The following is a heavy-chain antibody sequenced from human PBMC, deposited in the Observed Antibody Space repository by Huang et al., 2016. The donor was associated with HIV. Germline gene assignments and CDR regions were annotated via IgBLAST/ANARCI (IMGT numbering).Heavy chain of an antibody. Sequence: QVELVQSGAEVKRPGASVRVSCKAAGDIFTKYGINWVRQAPGQGLGWMGWISAYNGNTNDAEKLQGRVTLTRDTSATTAYMELRDVTSADTAVYYCARDHWYPLQNWFDLWGQGTLVTVSS. J-gene: IGHJ5*01. CDR1: GDIFTKYG. CDR2: ISAYNGNT. D-gene: IGHD1-1*01. V-gene: IGHV1-18*01. CDR3: ARDHWYPLQNWFDL.